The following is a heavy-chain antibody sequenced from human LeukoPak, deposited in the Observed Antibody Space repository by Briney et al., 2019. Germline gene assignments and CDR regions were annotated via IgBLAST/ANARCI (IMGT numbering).Heavy chain of an antibody. CDR2: IYYSGGT. CDR3: ARLWDSSSSLDY. Sequence: PSETLSLTCTVSGGSISSYYWTWIRQPPGKGLCLEWIGYIYYSGGTNYNPSLKSRVTISIDTSKNQVSLKLSSVTAADTAVYYCARLWDSSSSLDYWGQGTLVTVSS. J-gene: IGHJ4*02. D-gene: IGHD6-6*01. V-gene: IGHV4-59*08. CDR1: GGSISSYY.